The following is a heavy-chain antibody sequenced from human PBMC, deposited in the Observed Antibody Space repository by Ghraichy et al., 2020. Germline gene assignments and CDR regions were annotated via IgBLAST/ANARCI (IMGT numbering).Heavy chain of an antibody. J-gene: IGHJ2*01. Sequence: SETLSLTCTVSGGSISSSSFYWGWIRQPPGKGLEWIGSIYYSGSTYYNPSLKSRVTISVDTSMNQFSLKLNSVTAADTAVYFCARDSPDYWYFDLWGRGTLVTVSS. CDR3: ARDSPDYWYFDL. V-gene: IGHV4-39*07. CDR1: GGSISSSSFY. CDR2: IYYSGST.